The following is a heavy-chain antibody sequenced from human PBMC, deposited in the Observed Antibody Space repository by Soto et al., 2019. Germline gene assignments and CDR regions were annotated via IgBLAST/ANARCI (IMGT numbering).Heavy chain of an antibody. CDR3: ARMRPSAYGSGSYCDDY. CDR2: IFSNGEK. D-gene: IGHD3-10*01. Sequence: QVTLKESGPVLVKPTETLTLTCTVSGISLSNARMGVTWIRQPPGKALEWLAHIFSNGEKSYSTSLKSRLTISKDTSYNKVVLSMTNMAPLDTGTYYCARMRPSAYGSGSYCDDYWGQGALVTVST. V-gene: IGHV2-26*01. CDR1: GISLSNARMG. J-gene: IGHJ4*02.